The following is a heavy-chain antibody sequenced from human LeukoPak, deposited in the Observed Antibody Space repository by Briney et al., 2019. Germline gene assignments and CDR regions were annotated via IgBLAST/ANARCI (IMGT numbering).Heavy chain of an antibody. CDR1: GFTFSSFA. CDR2: IRTSGGST. V-gene: IGHV3-23*01. D-gene: IGHD6-13*01. J-gene: IGHJ1*01. Sequence: PGGSLRLSCAASGFTFSSFAMSWLRQAPGKGLKWVSTIRTSGGSTFYADSVQGRFTISRDNSKNTLYLQMNSLRAEDTAVYYCAKDMIAAADILYFQHWGQGTLVTVSS. CDR3: AKDMIAAADILYFQH.